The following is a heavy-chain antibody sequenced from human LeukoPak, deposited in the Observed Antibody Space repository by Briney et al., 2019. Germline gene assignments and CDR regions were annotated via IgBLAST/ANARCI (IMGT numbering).Heavy chain of an antibody. D-gene: IGHD3-10*01. CDR2: IIPIFGTA. CDR1: GGTFISYA. CDR3: ARSTNPGAMVRSYYYYMDV. V-gene: IGHV1-69*13. J-gene: IGHJ6*03. Sequence: ASVKVSCKASGGTFISYAISWVRQAPGQGLEWMGGIIPIFGTANYAQKFQGRVTITADESTSTAYMELSSLRSEDTAVYYCARSTNPGAMVRSYYYYMDVWGKGTTVTISS.